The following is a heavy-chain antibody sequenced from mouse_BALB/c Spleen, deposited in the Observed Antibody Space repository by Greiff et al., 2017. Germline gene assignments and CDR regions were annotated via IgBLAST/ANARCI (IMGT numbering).Heavy chain of an antibody. J-gene: IGHJ3*01. D-gene: IGHD2-14*01. V-gene: IGHV3-6*02. CDR1: GDSITSGYY. Sequence: EVKLMESGPSLVKPSQTLSLTCSVTGDSITSGYYWNWIRQFPGNKLEWMGYISYDGSNNYNPSLKNRISITRDTSKNQFFLKLNSVTTEDTATYYCASGYYRYDWFAYWGQGTLVTVSA. CDR2: ISYDGSN. CDR3: ASGYYRYDWFAY.